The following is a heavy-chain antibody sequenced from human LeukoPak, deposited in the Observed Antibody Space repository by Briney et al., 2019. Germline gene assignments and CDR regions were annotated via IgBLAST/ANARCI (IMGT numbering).Heavy chain of an antibody. Sequence: GASVKVSCKASGYTFTSYAMHWVRQAPGQRLEWMGWINAGSGNTKYSQKFQGRVTITRDTSASTAYMELSSLRSEDTAVYYCARGIVATIFSPPSYGMDVWGQGTTVTVSS. V-gene: IGHV1-3*01. D-gene: IGHD5-12*01. CDR2: INAGSGNT. CDR3: ARGIVATIFSPPSYGMDV. CDR1: GYTFTSYA. J-gene: IGHJ6*02.